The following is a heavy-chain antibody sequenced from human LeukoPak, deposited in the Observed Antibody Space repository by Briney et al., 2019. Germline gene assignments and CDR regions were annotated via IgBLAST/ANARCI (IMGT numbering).Heavy chain of an antibody. V-gene: IGHV6-1*01. J-gene: IGHJ5*02. CDR1: GDSVSSNSVT. CDR3: ARRLTQYDCFDP. Sequence: SQTLSLTCAISGDSVSSNSVTWNWMRQSPSRGLEWLVRTYYRTTWYNDYAVSERGRITVNPDTSKNQFSLHLNSVTPEDTAVYYCARRLTQYDCFDPWGQGILVTVSS. D-gene: IGHD2-2*01. CDR2: TYYRTTWYN.